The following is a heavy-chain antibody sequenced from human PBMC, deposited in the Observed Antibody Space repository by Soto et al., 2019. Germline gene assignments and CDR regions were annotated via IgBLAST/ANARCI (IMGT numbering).Heavy chain of an antibody. CDR2: IGYCGST. D-gene: IGHD6-25*01. CDR3: ARARGYNLGGPFDY. Sequence: QVQLQESGPGLLKPSQTLSLTCTVSGGSIRSGGYYWSWIRQHPGKGLEWFGYIGYCGSTYYHPSLKSRVTISVDSSKNQFSLKLSSVTAADTAVYYCARARGYNLGGPFDYWCQGTLVTVSS. V-gene: IGHV4-31*03. J-gene: IGHJ4*02. CDR1: GGSIRSGGYY.